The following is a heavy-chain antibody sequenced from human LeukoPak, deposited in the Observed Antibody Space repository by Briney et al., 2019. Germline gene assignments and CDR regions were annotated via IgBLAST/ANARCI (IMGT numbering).Heavy chain of an antibody. CDR1: GFTFSSYA. CDR2: IRYDGSNQ. J-gene: IGHJ3*02. D-gene: IGHD3-9*01. V-gene: IGHV3-30*02. Sequence: GGSLRLSCAASGFTFSSYAMHWVRQAPGKGLEWVSFIRYDGSNQYYTDSVKGRFTISRDNSKNTLYLQMDSLRPEDTAVYYCAKARENGYDILTGWALDIWGQGTLVTVSS. CDR3: AKARENGYDILTGWALDI.